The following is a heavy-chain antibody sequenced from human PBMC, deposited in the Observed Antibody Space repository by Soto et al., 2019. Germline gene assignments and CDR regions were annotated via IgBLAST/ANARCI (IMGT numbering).Heavy chain of an antibody. D-gene: IGHD3-3*01. Sequence: GGSLRLSCAASGFTFSSYAMQWVRQAPGKGLEWVAVISYDGSNKYYADSVKGRFTISRDNAKNSLYLQMNSLRDEDTAVYYCAREPPDFWSGYPYYYYGMDVWGHGTTVTVSS. V-gene: IGHV3-30-3*01. CDR3: AREPPDFWSGYPYYYYGMDV. CDR2: ISYDGSNK. CDR1: GFTFSSYA. J-gene: IGHJ6*02.